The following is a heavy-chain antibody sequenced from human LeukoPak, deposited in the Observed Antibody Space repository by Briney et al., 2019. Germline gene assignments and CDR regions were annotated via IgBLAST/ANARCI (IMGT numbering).Heavy chain of an antibody. V-gene: IGHV4-59*11. Sequence: SETLSLTCTVSGVSINSHYWSWIRQPPGKGLEWIGFIYDSGSANYRSSLESRVTMTLDTSKNQFSLKLNSVTAADTAVYFCARVLQNYYHLDVWGKGTTVTVSS. CDR3: ARVLQNYYHLDV. J-gene: IGHJ6*03. CDR1: GVSINSHY. CDR2: IYDSGSA. D-gene: IGHD3-3*01.